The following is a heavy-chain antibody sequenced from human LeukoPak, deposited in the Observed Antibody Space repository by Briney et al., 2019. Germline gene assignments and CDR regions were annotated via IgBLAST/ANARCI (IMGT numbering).Heavy chain of an antibody. CDR3: ARETRESRYFDL. CDR1: GGSISSYF. J-gene: IGHJ2*01. D-gene: IGHD4-23*01. Sequence: SETLSLTCTVSGGSISSYFWSWIRQPAGKGLEWIGRIHTRGSTNYNSSLKTRVAMSLDTSKNQSSLNLTSVTAADTAVYYCARETRESRYFDLWGRGTPVTVSS. CDR2: IHTRGST. V-gene: IGHV4-4*07.